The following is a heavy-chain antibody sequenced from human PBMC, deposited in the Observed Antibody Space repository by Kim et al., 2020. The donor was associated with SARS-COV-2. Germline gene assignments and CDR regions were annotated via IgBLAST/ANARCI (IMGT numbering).Heavy chain of an antibody. CDR2: IKSGGAV. Sequence: GGSLRLSCTASGFTFSSAWMTWVRQDPGKGLEWVARIKSGGAVDYDPPMKGRFVISRDDSRNTVYPQMKSLKNEDTALYYCAADVPSAGVGEFDYWGQGTLVTVSS. CDR3: AADVPSAGVGEFDY. CDR1: GFTFSSAW. D-gene: IGHD3-16*01. J-gene: IGHJ4*02. V-gene: IGHV3-15*01.